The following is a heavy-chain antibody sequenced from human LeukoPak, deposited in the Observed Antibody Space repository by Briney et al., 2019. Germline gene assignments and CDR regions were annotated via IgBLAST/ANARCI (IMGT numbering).Heavy chain of an antibody. Sequence: SETLSLTCAVYGGSFSGYYWSWIRQPPGKGLEWIGEINHSGSTNYNPSLKSRVTLSVDTSKNQFSLKLSSVTAADTAVYYCAGSKDYYDRSGYDWGQGTLVTVSS. J-gene: IGHJ4*02. CDR1: GGSFSGYY. D-gene: IGHD3-22*01. CDR2: INHSGST. CDR3: AGSKDYYDRSGYD. V-gene: IGHV4-34*01.